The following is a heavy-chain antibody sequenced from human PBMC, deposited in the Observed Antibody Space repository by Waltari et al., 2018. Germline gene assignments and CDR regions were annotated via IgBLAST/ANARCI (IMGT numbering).Heavy chain of an antibody. CDR1: GFTFDDYA. Sequence: EVQLVESGGVVVQPGGSLRLSCAASGFTFDDYAMHWVRQAPGKGREWVSLISWEGSTTSYAASVKGRFTISRDNSKNSLYLQMNSLRAEDNALYYCAKESRGYSGWVDYWSQGTLVTVSS. CDR2: ISWEGSTT. V-gene: IGHV3-43D*03. CDR3: AKESRGYSGWVDY. J-gene: IGHJ4*02. D-gene: IGHD6-19*01.